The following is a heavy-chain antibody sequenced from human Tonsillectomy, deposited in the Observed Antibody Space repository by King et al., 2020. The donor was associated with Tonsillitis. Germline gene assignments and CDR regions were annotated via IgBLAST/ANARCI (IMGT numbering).Heavy chain of an antibody. CDR2: IHQDGREE. V-gene: IGHV3-7*01. Sequence: VQLVESGGGLVQPGGSLRLSCAASGFTFSNYWMSWVRQASGKGLEWEANIHQDGREEYDVDSVKGRFTVSRDNARNLLYLQMNSLRAEDTAVYYCARAGHLEMATISDFWGQGTLVTVSS. CDR3: ARAGHLEMATISDF. D-gene: IGHD5-24*01. CDR1: GFTFSNYW. J-gene: IGHJ4*02.